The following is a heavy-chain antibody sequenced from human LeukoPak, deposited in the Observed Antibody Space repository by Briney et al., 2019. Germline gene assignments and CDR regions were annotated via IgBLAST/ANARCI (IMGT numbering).Heavy chain of an antibody. Sequence: SVKVSCKASGGTFSSYAISWVRQAPGQGLEWMGRIIPIFGIANYAQKFQGRVTITADKSTSTAYMELSSLRSEDTAVYYCARVADYTHNWSDPWGQGTLVTVS. CDR2: IIPIFGIA. D-gene: IGHD3-3*01. CDR1: GGTFSSYA. V-gene: IGHV1-69*04. CDR3: ARVADYTHNWSDP. J-gene: IGHJ5*02.